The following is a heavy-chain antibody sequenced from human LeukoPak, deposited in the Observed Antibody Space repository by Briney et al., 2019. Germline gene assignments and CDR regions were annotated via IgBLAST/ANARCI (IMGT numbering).Heavy chain of an antibody. CDR1: GFTLSSYS. J-gene: IGHJ4*02. V-gene: IGHV3-21*01. CDR2: ISSSSSYT. CDR3: ARAPNQLLGNIDY. D-gene: IGHD2-2*01. Sequence: GGSLRLSCAASGFTLSSYSMKWVRQAPGKGLEWVSSISSSSSYTYYADSMKGRFTISRDNAKNSLYLQMNSLRAEDTAVYYCARAPNQLLGNIDYWGQGTLVTVSS.